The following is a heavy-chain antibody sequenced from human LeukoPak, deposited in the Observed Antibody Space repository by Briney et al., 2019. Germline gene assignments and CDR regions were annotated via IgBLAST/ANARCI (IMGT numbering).Heavy chain of an antibody. CDR1: GFTFSSYS. V-gene: IGHV3-21*04. CDR2: ISSSSSYI. J-gene: IGHJ4*02. CDR3: ARVNIGGVVWRSRQPYYFDY. Sequence: GGSLRLSCAASGFTFSSYSMNWVRHAPGKGLEWVSSISSSSSYIYYADSVKGRFTISRDNAKNSLYLQMNSLRAEDTAVYYCARVNIGGVVWRSRQPYYFDYWGQGTLVTVSS. D-gene: IGHD2-15*01.